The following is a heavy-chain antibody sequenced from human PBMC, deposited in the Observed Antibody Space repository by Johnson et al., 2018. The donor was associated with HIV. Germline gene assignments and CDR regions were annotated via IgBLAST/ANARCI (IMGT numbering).Heavy chain of an antibody. CDR1: DLTVSGNY. Sequence: VQLVESGGGLIQPGGSLRLSCAASDLTVSGNYMSWVRQAPGKGLEWVSLIHSGCSTGYADSVKGRFTISRDNAKNSLYLQMNSLRAEDTAVYYCASPDPNVVVTVGDVKDAFDIWGQGTMVTVSS. J-gene: IGHJ3*02. CDR2: IHSGCST. V-gene: IGHV3-53*01. CDR3: ASPDPNVVVTVGDVKDAFDI. D-gene: IGHD2-21*02.